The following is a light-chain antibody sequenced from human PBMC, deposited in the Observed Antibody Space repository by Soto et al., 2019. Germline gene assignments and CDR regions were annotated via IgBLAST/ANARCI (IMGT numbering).Light chain of an antibody. CDR3: QQSYSTPLT. Sequence: DIQMTQSPSSLSASVGDRVSITCRASQSIGTYLNWYQHKPGKAPNLLIYGASTLQSGVPSRFSGSGSGTDFTLTISSLQPEDFATYFCQQSYSTPLTFGGGTEVEIK. CDR1: QSIGTY. J-gene: IGKJ4*01. V-gene: IGKV1-39*01. CDR2: GAS.